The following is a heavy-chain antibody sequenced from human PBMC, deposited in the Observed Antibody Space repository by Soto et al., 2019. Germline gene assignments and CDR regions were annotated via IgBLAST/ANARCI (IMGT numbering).Heavy chain of an antibody. Sequence: SGPTLVNPTQTLTLTFSVSGFSLNTGGLGVGWIRQPPGKALEWLALIYWDDDKRYSPSLRNRLSISKDTSNNLVVFTMTNMDPVDTATYYCIHSRCGGDCLRSYSSHYYYGLDVWGQGTTVTVSS. V-gene: IGHV2-5*02. CDR3: IHSRCGGDCLRSYSSHYYYGLDV. CDR1: GFSLNTGGLG. D-gene: IGHD2-21*02. J-gene: IGHJ6*02. CDR2: IYWDDDK.